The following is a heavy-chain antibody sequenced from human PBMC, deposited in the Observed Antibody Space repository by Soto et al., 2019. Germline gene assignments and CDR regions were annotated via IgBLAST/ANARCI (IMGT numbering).Heavy chain of an antibody. V-gene: IGHV3-33*01. D-gene: IGHD3-10*01. CDR2: IWYDGSKK. CDR1: GFTFITYG. CDR3: ARDYYGSGSQYNPLDY. Sequence: QVQLVESGGGVVQPGRSLRLSCAASGFTFITYGMHWVRQAPGKGLEWVAVIWYDGSKKYYADSVKGRFTISRDNSKNTLYLQMNSLRVEYTAVYYCARDYYGSGSQYNPLDYWGQGTLVTVSS. J-gene: IGHJ4*02.